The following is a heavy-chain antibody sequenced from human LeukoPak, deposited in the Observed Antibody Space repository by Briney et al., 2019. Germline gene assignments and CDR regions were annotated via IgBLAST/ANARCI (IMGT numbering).Heavy chain of an antibody. CDR2: IIPTFGTA. CDR1: GGTFSSYA. CDR3: ARDRGLRGYSYGFDY. Sequence: SVKVSCKASGGTFSSYAISCVRQAPGQGLEWMGGIIPTFGTANYAQKFQGRVTITADKSTSTAYMELSSLRSEDTAVYYCARDRGLRGYSYGFDYWGQGTLVTVSS. J-gene: IGHJ4*02. V-gene: IGHV1-69*06. D-gene: IGHD5-18*01.